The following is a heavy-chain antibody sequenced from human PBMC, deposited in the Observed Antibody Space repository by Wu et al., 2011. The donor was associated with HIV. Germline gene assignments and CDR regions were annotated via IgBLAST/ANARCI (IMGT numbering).Heavy chain of an antibody. V-gene: IGHV1-46*02. Sequence: QLVQSGAEVKTPGSAVKVSCEASGGTFHDYAINWVRQAPGQGLEWMGIIHPRGGGTTYAQKFQGRVTMTSDTSTSTVYMVLSSLKFEDTAMYYCARDFGFGNFGRGYLDFWGQGTLVTVSS. D-gene: IGHD3-3*01. CDR2: IHPRGGGT. CDR3: ARDFGFGNFGRGYLDF. J-gene: IGHJ4*02. CDR1: GGTFHDYA.